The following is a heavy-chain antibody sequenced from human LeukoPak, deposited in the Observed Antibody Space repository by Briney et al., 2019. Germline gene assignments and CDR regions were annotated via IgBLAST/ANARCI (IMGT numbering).Heavy chain of an antibody. J-gene: IGHJ1*01. CDR3: AKVGYCSGGSCNPEYFQH. D-gene: IGHD2-15*01. CDR1: GYTFIGYY. CDR2: IKTNSGGT. V-gene: IGHV1-2*02. Sequence: GASVKVSCKASGYTFIGYYMHWVRQAPGQGLEWMGWIKTNSGGTNYAQKFQGRVTMTRDTSISTAYMELSRLRSDDTAVYYCAKVGYCSGGSCNPEYFQHWGQGTLVTVSS.